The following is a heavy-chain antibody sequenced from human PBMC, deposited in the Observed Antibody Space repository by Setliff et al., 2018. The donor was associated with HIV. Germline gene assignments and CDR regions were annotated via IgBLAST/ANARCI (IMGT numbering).Heavy chain of an antibody. CDR1: GFTFSSYW. Sequence: GGSLRLSCTASGFTFSSYWMSWVRQAPGRGLEWVSSISIGSGGAIDYADSVQGRFTISRDNSKNSLYLQMNGLRVEDTGVYYCARDNLYYNLYDGSPVYGMDVWGQGTTVTVSS. V-gene: IGHV3-21*01. CDR2: ISIGSGGAI. J-gene: IGHJ6*02. D-gene: IGHD3-3*01. CDR3: ARDNLYYNLYDGSPVYGMDV.